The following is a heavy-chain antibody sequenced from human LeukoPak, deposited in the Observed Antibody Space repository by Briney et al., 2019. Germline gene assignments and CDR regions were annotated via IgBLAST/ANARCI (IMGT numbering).Heavy chain of an antibody. Sequence: ASAKVSCKASGYTFTGYYMHWVRQAPGQGLEWMGWINPNSGGTNYAQKFQGRVTMTRDTSISTAYMELSRLRSDDTAVYYCARGGAYCSSTSCYAIDWFDPWGQGTLVTVSS. CDR1: GYTFTGYY. CDR2: INPNSGGT. D-gene: IGHD2-2*01. CDR3: ARGGAYCSSTSCYAIDWFDP. V-gene: IGHV1-2*02. J-gene: IGHJ5*02.